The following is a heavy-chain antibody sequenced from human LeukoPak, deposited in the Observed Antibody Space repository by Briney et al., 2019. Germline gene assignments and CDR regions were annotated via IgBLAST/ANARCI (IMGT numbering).Heavy chain of an antibody. V-gene: IGHV4-59*08. D-gene: IGHD6-19*01. J-gene: IGHJ4*02. CDR2: IYYSGST. Sequence: SETLTLTCTVSGGSISSYYWSWLRQPPGRGLEWIGYIYYSGSTNYNPSLKSRVTISVDTSKNQFSLKLSSVTAADTAVYYCAVAPVAGRHPLDYWGQGTLVTVSS. CDR3: AVAPVAGRHPLDY. CDR1: GGSISSYY.